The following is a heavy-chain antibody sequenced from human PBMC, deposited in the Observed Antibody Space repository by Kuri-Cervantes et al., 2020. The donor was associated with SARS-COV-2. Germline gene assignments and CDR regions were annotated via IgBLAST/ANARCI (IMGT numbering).Heavy chain of an antibody. CDR3: ARVIPAAILLTGSGSNWFDP. D-gene: IGHD2-2*01. CDR2: ISYDGSSK. Sequence: GESLKISCAASGFTFSSYAMHWVRQAPGKGLEWVAVISYDGSSKYYADSVRGRFTISRDNAKNSLYLQMNSLRAEDTAVYYCARVIPAAILLTGSGSNWFDPWGQGTLVTVSS. CDR1: GFTFSSYA. J-gene: IGHJ5*02. V-gene: IGHV3-30-3*01.